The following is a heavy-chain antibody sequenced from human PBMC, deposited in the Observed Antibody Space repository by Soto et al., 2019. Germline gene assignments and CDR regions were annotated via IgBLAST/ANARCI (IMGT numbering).Heavy chain of an antibody. CDR3: ARWELPSIPYYGMDV. J-gene: IGHJ6*02. V-gene: IGHV4-30-4*01. CDR1: GGSISSGDYY. CDR2: IYYSGST. D-gene: IGHD1-26*01. Sequence: SETLSLTCTVSGGSISSGDYYWSWIRQPPGKGLEWIGYIYYSGSTYYNPSLKSRVTISVDTSKNQFSLKLSSVTAADTAVYYCARWELPSIPYYGMDVWGQGTTVTVS.